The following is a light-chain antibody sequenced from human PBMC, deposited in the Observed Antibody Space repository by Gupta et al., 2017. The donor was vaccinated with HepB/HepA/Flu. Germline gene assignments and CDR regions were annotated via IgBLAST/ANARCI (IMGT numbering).Light chain of an antibody. CDR1: QSVGTT. CDR2: GTS. V-gene: IGKV3-15*01. CDR3: LQHNQWPPWT. Sequence: IVMTQSPATLSVSPGGRATLSCRASQSVGTTLAWYQQKPGQGPRLLISGTSIRATGVPARFSGSGSGTEFTLTIRRLQSEDVAVYYCLQHNQWPPWTFGQGTKVEIK. J-gene: IGKJ1*01.